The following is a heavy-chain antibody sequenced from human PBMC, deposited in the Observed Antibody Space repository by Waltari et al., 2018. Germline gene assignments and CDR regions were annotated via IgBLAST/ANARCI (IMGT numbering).Heavy chain of an antibody. Sequence: QVQLVQSGAEVKKPGSSVKVSCKASGGTFSSYAISWVRQAPGQGLEWMGGIIPIFCTANYAQKVQGRVTITADESTSTAYMELSSVNAADTAVYYCARSIAVAGTLGYWGQGTLVTVSS. D-gene: IGHD6-19*01. CDR3: ARSIAVAGTLGY. CDR1: GGTFSSYA. CDR2: IIPIFCTA. J-gene: IGHJ4*02. V-gene: IGHV1-69*01.